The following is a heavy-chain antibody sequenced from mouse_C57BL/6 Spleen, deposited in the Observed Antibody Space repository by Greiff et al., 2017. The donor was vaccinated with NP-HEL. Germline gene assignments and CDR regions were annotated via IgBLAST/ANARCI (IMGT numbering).Heavy chain of an antibody. D-gene: IGHD4-1*02. CDR2: INPNNGGT. CDR1: GYTFTDYY. CDR3: ARRPQLFYYFDY. V-gene: IGHV1-26*01. Sequence: EVQLQQSGPELVKPGASVKISCKASGYTFTDYYMNWVKQSHGKSLEWIGDINPNNGGTSYNQKFKGKATLTVDKSSSTAYMELRSLTSEDSAVYYCARRPQLFYYFDYWGQGTTLTVSS. J-gene: IGHJ2*01.